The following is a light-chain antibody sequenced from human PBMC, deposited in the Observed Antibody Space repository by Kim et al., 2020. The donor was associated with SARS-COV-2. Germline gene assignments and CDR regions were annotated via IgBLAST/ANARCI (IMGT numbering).Light chain of an antibody. Sequence: QSVLTQPPSVSEATRQRVTISCSGSSSNIGNNAVNWYQQLPGKAPKLLIYYDDQLPSGVSDRFSGSKSGTSASLAISGLQSEDEADYYCAAWDDRLNGPVFGGGTKLTVL. J-gene: IGLJ3*02. CDR1: SSNIGNNA. CDR2: YDD. CDR3: AAWDDRLNGPV. V-gene: IGLV1-36*01.